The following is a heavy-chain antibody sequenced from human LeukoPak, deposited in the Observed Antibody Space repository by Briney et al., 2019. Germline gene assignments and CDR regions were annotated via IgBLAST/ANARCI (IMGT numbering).Heavy chain of an antibody. V-gene: IGHV1-3*01. D-gene: IGHD5-18*01. J-gene: IGHJ4*02. CDR2: INAGNGKT. CDR3: ARHRPRHGDTADY. Sequence: ASAKVSCKASGYIFISYAMHWVRQAPGQRLEWMGWINAGNGKTKYSQKFQGRVTITRGTSASTVYMELSSLRSEDTAVYYCARHRPRHGDTADYWGQGTLVTVSS. CDR1: GYIFISYA.